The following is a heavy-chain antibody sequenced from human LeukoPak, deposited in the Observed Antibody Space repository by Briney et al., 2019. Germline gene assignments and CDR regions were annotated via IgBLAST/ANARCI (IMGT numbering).Heavy chain of an antibody. D-gene: IGHD2-2*01. Sequence: GGSLRLSCAASGFTFSNYAMSWVRQAPGKGLEWVSAITNGGSTYCADSVKGRFTISRDNSKNTLYLQMKSLRADDTAVYYCAKHIVIVPAAKDYWGQGTLVTVSS. CDR1: GFTFSNYA. V-gene: IGHV3-23*01. J-gene: IGHJ4*02. CDR3: AKHIVIVPAAKDY. CDR2: ITNGGST.